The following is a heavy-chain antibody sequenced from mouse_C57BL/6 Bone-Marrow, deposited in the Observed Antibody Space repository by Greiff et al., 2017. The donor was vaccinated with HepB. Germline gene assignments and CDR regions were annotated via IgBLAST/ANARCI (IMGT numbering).Heavy chain of an antibody. J-gene: IGHJ2*01. CDR3: ARHSGYFDY. CDR2: ISSGGSYT. Sequence: DVKLVESGGDLVKPGGSLKLSCAASGFTFSSYGMSWVRQTPDKRLEWVATISSGGSYTYYPDSVKGRFTISRDNAKNTLYLQMSSLKSEDTAMYYCARHSGYFDYWGQGTTLTVSS. V-gene: IGHV5-6*02. CDR1: GFTFSSYG. D-gene: IGHD6-1*01.